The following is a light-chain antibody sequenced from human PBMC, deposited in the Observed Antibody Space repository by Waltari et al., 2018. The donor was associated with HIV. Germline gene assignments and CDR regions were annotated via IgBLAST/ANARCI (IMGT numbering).Light chain of an antibody. V-gene: IGKV1-5*03. CDR2: MAS. CDR1: QTINNW. Sequence: DIQMAQSPSTLSASVGDRVTITCRASQTINNWLAWYQQKPGKAPKLLIYMASSLEGGVPSRFSGSGSGTEFNLIISSLQPDDFATYYCQQYYRYLSFGGGTKVEIK. CDR3: QQYYRYLS. J-gene: IGKJ4*01.